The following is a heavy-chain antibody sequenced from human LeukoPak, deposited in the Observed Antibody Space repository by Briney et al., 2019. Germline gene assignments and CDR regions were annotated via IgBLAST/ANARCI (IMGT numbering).Heavy chain of an antibody. CDR2: IYYRGSN. CDR3: ARSGLNWLPTHSYFDY. Sequence: SETLSLTCTVSGGSFSSSSYYWGWIRQPPGRGLEWIGSIYYRGSNYHNSSLKGRVTMSIDTSKNQFSLRLSSVTAADTAVYYCARSGLNWLPTHSYFDYWGQGTLVTVSS. CDR1: GGSFSSSSYY. D-gene: IGHD3-9*01. V-gene: IGHV4-39*07. J-gene: IGHJ4*02.